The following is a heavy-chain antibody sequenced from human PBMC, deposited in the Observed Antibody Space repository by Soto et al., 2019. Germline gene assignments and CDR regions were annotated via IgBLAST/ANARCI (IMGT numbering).Heavy chain of an antibody. J-gene: IGHJ4*02. CDR2: ISSSGSTI. Sequence: GGSPRLSCAASGFTFSDYYMSWIRQAPGKGLEWVSYISSSGSTIYYADSVKGRFTISRDNAKNSLYLQMNSLRAEDTAVYYCAKDHGTVVTPLGGYWGQGTLVTVSS. D-gene: IGHD2-21*02. V-gene: IGHV3-11*01. CDR3: AKDHGTVVTPLGGY. CDR1: GFTFSDYY.